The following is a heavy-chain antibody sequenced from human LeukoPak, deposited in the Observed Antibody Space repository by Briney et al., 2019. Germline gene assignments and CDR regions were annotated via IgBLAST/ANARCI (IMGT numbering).Heavy chain of an antibody. V-gene: IGHV3-73*01. CDR2: IRSKANTYAT. Sequence: PGGSLRLSCAASGFTFSGSAMHWVRQASGKGLEWVGRIRSKANTYATAYAASVKGRFTISRDDSKNTAYLQMNSLKTEDTAVYYCTRRRCSSTSCYGGYYGTDVWGKGTTVTVSS. CDR3: TRRRCSSTSCYGGYYGTDV. CDR1: GFTFSGSA. D-gene: IGHD2-2*01. J-gene: IGHJ6*04.